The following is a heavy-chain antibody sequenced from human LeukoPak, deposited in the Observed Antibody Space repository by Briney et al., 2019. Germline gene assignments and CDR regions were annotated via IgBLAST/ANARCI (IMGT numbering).Heavy chain of an antibody. CDR2: IYYSGNT. J-gene: IGHJ4*02. D-gene: IGHD3-9*01. CDR3: ARGRFDILTGYFIDY. Sequence: SETLSLTCTVSGGSTSSYYWSWIRQPPGKGLEWTGYIYYSGNTNYNPSLKSRVTISVDTPKNQFSLKLSSVTAADTAVYYCARGRFDILTGYFIDYWGQGTLVTVSS. CDR1: GGSTSSYY. V-gene: IGHV4-59*01.